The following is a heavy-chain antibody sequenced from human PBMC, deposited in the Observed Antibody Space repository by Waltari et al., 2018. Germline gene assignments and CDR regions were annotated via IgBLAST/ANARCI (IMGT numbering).Heavy chain of an antibody. J-gene: IGHJ4*02. CDR2: ISRRGSTI. V-gene: IGHV3-11*01. CDR3: ARGNTMIVVVTYYFDY. D-gene: IGHD3-22*01. CDR1: GFTFSDYY. Sequence: QVQLVESGGGLVKPGGALRLSCAASGFTFSDYYMSWIRQPPGKGLEWVSYISRRGSTIYYADSVKGRFTISRDNAKNAMYLQMNSLRAEDTAVYYCARGNTMIVVVTYYFDYWGQGTLVTVSS.